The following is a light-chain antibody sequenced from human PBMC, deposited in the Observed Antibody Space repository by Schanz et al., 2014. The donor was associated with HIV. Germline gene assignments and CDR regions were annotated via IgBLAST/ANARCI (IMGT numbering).Light chain of an antibody. CDR1: SSDVGGYDF. Sequence: QSALTQPPSASGSPGQSVTITCTGTSSDVGGYDFVSWYQQHPGKAPKLMIYEVTKRPLGVPNRFSGSKSGNTASLTVSGLQAEDEADYYCSSYAGSSTLVFGGGTKLTVL. J-gene: IGLJ2*01. CDR2: EVT. V-gene: IGLV2-8*01. CDR3: SSYAGSSTLV.